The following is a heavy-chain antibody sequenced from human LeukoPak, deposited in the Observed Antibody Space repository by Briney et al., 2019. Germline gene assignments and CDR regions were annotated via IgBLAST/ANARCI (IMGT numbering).Heavy chain of an antibody. D-gene: IGHD3-10*01. CDR1: GYSFTSYC. V-gene: IGHV5-51*01. CDR3: ARRNNYGSGSLAYYYYGMDV. CDR2: IYPGDSDT. J-gene: IGHJ6*02. Sequence: GESLKISCKGSGYSFTSYCIGWVRQMPGKGLEWMGIIYPGDSDTRYSPSFQGQVTISADKSISTAYLQWSSLKASDTAMYYCARRNNYGSGSLAYYYYGMDVWGQGTTVTVSS.